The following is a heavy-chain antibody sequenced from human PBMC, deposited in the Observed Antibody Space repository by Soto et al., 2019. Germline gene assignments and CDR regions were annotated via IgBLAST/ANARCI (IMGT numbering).Heavy chain of an antibody. CDR2: IKPGGSDL. D-gene: IGHD1-26*01. Sequence: GEYLKISCKGAGYRLDGAWIGWVRQMPGKGLEWMGIIKPGGSDLRYSPSFRGQVTISADAAVNTAFLQWNSLKASDTAMHYCARQISYMCEFWGQGTLVTVSS. V-gene: IGHV5-51*01. CDR1: GYRLDGAW. CDR3: ARQISYMCEF. J-gene: IGHJ4*02.